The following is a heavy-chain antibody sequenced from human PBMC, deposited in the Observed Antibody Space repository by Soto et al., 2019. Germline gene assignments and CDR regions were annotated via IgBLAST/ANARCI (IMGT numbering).Heavy chain of an antibody. D-gene: IGHD3-22*01. CDR2: IYYSGST. Sequence: SETLSLTCTVSGGSISSGDYYWSWIRQPPGKGLEWIGYIYYSGSTYYNPSLKSRVTISVDTSKNQFSLKLSSVTAADTAVYYCARADDSSGYSGNWFDPWGQGTTVTVSS. V-gene: IGHV4-30-4*01. CDR3: ARADDSSGYSGNWFDP. CDR1: GGSISSGDYY. J-gene: IGHJ5*01.